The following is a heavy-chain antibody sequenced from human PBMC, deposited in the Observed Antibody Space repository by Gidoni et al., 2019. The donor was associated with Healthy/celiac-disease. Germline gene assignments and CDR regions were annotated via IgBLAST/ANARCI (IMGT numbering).Heavy chain of an antibody. CDR1: GFTFSDYY. J-gene: IGHJ2*01. CDR2: ISSSGSTI. V-gene: IGHV3-11*01. Sequence: QVQLVESGGGLVKPGGSLRLSCAASGFTFSDYYMSWIRQAPGKGLEWVSYISSSGSTIYYAASVKGRFTISRDNAKNSLYLQMNSLRAEDTAVYYCARDAGYCTNGVCYTGYWYFDLWGRGTLVTVSS. D-gene: IGHD2-8*01. CDR3: ARDAGYCTNGVCYTGYWYFDL.